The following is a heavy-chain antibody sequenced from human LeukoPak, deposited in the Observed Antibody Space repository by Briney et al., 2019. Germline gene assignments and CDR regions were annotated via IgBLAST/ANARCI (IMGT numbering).Heavy chain of an antibody. CDR1: GGSFSGYY. CDR2: INHSGST. Sequence: SETLSLTCAVYGGSFSGYYWSWTRQPPGKGLEWIGEINHSGSTNYNPSLKSRVTISVDTSKNQFSLKLSSVTAADTAVYYCARVVLMVYANHYFDYWGQGTLVTVSS. CDR3: ARVVLMVYANHYFDY. V-gene: IGHV4-34*01. J-gene: IGHJ4*02. D-gene: IGHD2-8*01.